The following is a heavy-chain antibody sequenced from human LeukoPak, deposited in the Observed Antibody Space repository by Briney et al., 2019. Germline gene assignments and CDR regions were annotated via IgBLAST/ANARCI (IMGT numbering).Heavy chain of an antibody. CDR2: MNPNSGNT. Sequence: GASVKVSCKASGYTFTSYYMHRVRQAPGQGLEWMGWMNPNSGNTGYAQKFQGRVTMTRNTSISTAYMELSSLRSEDTAVYYCARRVGVDAFDYWGQGTLVTVSS. CDR3: ARRVGVDAFDY. CDR1: GYTFTSYY. V-gene: IGHV1-8*02. J-gene: IGHJ4*02. D-gene: IGHD1-26*01.